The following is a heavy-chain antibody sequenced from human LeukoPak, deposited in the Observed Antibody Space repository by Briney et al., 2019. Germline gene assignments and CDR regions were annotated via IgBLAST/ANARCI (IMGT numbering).Heavy chain of an antibody. D-gene: IGHD2-21*01. CDR2: IHHSGNT. CDR1: GGSISSSY. Sequence: SETLSLTCTVPGGSISSSYWSWIRQSPGKGLEWIGYIHHSGNTNSSPPLKSRVTISVDTPNNQFSLKLNSVTAADTAVYYCVRWQYCGGNCFFSAFDIWGQGTMVTVSS. J-gene: IGHJ3*02. CDR3: VRWQYCGGNCFFSAFDI. V-gene: IGHV4-59*01.